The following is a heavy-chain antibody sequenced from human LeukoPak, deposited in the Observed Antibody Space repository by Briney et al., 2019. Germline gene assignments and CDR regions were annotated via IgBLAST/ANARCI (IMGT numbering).Heavy chain of an antibody. CDR2: ISTSGDST. J-gene: IGHJ4*02. CDR3: AKDRDYYGSGTYSVFDY. D-gene: IGHD3-10*01. CDR1: GFTFSSYV. Sequence: GGSLRLSCAASGFTFSSYVMSWVRQAPGKGLEWVSTISTSGDSTYYADSVKGRVTISRDNSRNTLYLQMNSLRAEDTAVYYCAKDRDYYGSGTYSVFDYWGQGTLVTVSS. V-gene: IGHV3-23*01.